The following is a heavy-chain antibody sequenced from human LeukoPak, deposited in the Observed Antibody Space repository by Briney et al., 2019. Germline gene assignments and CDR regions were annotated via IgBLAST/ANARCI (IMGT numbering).Heavy chain of an antibody. D-gene: IGHD6-19*01. V-gene: IGHV1-69*05. J-gene: IGHJ4*02. CDR1: GGTFSSYA. Sequence: SVKVSCKASGGTFSSYAISWVRQAPGQGLEWMGRIIPIFGTANYAQKFQGRVTITTDESTSTAYMELSSLRSEDTAVYYCAREQGRGSGLDYWGQGTLVTVSS. CDR3: AREQGRGSGLDY. CDR2: IIPIFGTA.